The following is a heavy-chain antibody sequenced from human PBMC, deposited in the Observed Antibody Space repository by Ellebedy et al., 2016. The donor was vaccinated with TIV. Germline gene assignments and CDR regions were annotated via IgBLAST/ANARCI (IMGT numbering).Heavy chain of an antibody. V-gene: IGHV3-43*01. D-gene: IGHD6-19*01. CDR2: ISWDGGST. CDR3: AKEPAVAGYFDY. J-gene: IGHJ4*02. Sequence: PGGSLRLSCAASGFTFDDYTMHWVRQAPGKGLEWVSLISWDGGSTYYADSVKCRFTISRDNSKNSLYLQMNSLRTEDTALYYCAKEPAVAGYFDYWGQGTLVTVSS. CDR1: GFTFDDYT.